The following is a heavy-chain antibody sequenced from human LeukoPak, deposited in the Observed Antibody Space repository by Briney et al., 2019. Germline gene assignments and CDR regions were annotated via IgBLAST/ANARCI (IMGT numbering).Heavy chain of an antibody. CDR3: ARVDRAFDI. J-gene: IGHJ3*02. CDR2: INHSGIS. V-gene: IGHV4-34*01. Sequence: SETLSLTCAVYGGALSGYYWSWIRQPPGKGLDWIGEINHSGISKYNPSLKSRVTISVDTSKNQFSLKLSSVTAADTAVYYCARVDRAFDIWGQGTMVTVSS. D-gene: IGHD2-15*01. CDR1: GGALSGYY.